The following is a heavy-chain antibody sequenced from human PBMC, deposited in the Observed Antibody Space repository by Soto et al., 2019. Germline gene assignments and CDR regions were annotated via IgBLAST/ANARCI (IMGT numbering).Heavy chain of an antibody. J-gene: IGHJ4*01. CDR1: GFTFSSYG. D-gene: IGHD5-12*01. Sequence: PGGSLRLSCTASGFTFSSYGRHWVRQAPGKGLEWVAFISYDGSEKYYADSVKGRFTISRDSSKNTLYLQMSSLRAEDTAVYYCAKDADIVTRLPRTFWYYFEYWGQGSLVTVSS. CDR2: ISYDGSEK. V-gene: IGHV3-30*18. CDR3: AKDADIVTRLPRTFWYYFEY.